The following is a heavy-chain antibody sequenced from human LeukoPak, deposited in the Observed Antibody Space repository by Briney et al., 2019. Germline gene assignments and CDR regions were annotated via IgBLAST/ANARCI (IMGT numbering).Heavy chain of an antibody. Sequence: PGGSLRLSCAASGFTFSNSAMSWVRQSPGKGLEWVSGISGSGGDTYYADSVKGRFTISRDNSMSTLYVHMNSLRAEDTAVYFCAKAAVAGLFYYYGMDVWGQGTTVTVSS. J-gene: IGHJ6*02. CDR2: ISGSGGDT. D-gene: IGHD6-19*01. V-gene: IGHV3-23*01. CDR3: AKAAVAGLFYYYGMDV. CDR1: GFTFSNSA.